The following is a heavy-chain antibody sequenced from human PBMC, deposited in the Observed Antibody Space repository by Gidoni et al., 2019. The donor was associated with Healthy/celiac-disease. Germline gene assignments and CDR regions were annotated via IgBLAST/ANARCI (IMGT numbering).Heavy chain of an antibody. CDR3: AKDYYDSSGYLIDY. Sequence: EVQLLESGGGLVQPGGSLRLSCAASGFPFSSYALSWVRQAQGKGLEGVSAISGSGGSTYYADSVKGRFTISRDNSKNTLYLQMNSLRAEDTAVYYCAKDYYDSSGYLIDYWGQGTLVTVSS. CDR2: ISGSGGST. J-gene: IGHJ4*02. CDR1: GFPFSSYA. D-gene: IGHD3-22*01. V-gene: IGHV3-23*01.